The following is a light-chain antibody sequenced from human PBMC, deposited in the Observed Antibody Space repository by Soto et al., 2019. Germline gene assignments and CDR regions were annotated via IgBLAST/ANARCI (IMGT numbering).Light chain of an antibody. CDR3: SSYAASNNFYFV. CDR2: EVT. V-gene: IGLV2-8*01. J-gene: IGLJ3*02. CDR1: SSDDGGYNY. Sequence: QSALTQPPSAPGSPGQSVTISCTGTSSDDGGYNYVSWYQQYPGRAPKLMIYEVTKRPSGVPDRFSGSKSGNTASLTVSGLQAEDEADYYCSSYAASNNFYFVFGGGTKLTVL.